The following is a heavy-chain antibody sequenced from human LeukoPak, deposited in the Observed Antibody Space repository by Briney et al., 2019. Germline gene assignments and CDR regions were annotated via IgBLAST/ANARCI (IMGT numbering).Heavy chain of an antibody. CDR2: RSYDGSNK. V-gene: IGHV3-30-3*01. D-gene: IGHD3-22*01. Sequence: PGRSLRLSCTASGFTFGDYVMTWVRQAPGKGLEWLAVRSYDGSNKYYADSVKGRFTISRDNSKNTLYLQMNSLRAEDTAVYYCARMIVVSGYYYYGMDVWGQGTTVTVSS. J-gene: IGHJ6*02. CDR1: GFTFGDYV. CDR3: ARMIVVSGYYYYGMDV.